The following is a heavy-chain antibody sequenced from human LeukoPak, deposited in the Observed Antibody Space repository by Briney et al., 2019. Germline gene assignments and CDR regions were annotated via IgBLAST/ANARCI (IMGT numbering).Heavy chain of an antibody. V-gene: IGHV3-48*04. D-gene: IGHD2-8*02. J-gene: IGHJ4*02. CDR1: GFTFSNYA. Sequence: GGSLRLSCAASGFTFSNYAMNWVRQAPGKGLEWVSYISTTSRTLYYADSVKGRFTISRDNAKNSLYLQMNSLRAEDTAVYYCARVTGGTTLDYWGQGTLVTVSS. CDR2: ISTTSRTL. CDR3: ARVTGGTTLDY.